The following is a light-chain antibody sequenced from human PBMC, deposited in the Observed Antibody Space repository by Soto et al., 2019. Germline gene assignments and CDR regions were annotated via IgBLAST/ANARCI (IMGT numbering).Light chain of an antibody. CDR3: NSYSSTSFYV. Sequence: SALAQPASMSGSPGQSITISCTGSGSDIATFNYVSWYQQYPGKAPKLLIYQVTSRASGVSHRFSGSKSGNTAALTISGLQPEDEAEYYCNSYSSTSFYVSGTGTKVTVL. V-gene: IGLV2-14*01. CDR2: QVT. J-gene: IGLJ1*01. CDR1: GSDIATFNY.